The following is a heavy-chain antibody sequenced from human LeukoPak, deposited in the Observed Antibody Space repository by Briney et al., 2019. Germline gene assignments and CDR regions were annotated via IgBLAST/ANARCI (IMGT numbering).Heavy chain of an antibody. Sequence: SETLSLTCTVSGGSISSYYWSWIRQPAGKGLEWIGRIYTSGSTNYNPSLKSRVTMSVGTSKNQFSLKLSSVTAADTAVYYCARGEYYDFWSGYLTGDSYYMDVWGKGTTVTVSS. CDR3: ARGEYYDFWSGYLTGDSYYMDV. D-gene: IGHD3-3*01. J-gene: IGHJ6*03. CDR1: GGSISSYY. CDR2: IYTSGST. V-gene: IGHV4-4*07.